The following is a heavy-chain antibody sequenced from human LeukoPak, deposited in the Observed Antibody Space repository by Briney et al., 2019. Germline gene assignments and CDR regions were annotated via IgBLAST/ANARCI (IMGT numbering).Heavy chain of an antibody. V-gene: IGHV3-53*04. CDR3: ARVGWQGYYYYGMDV. CDR1: GFTVSTNC. Sequence: GGSLRLSCAASGFTVSTNCMTWVRQAPGKGLEWVSTIYSGGTTYYADSVMGRFTISRHNSRNTLYLQMGSLRAEDMAVYYCARVGWQGYYYYGMDVWGQGTTVTVSS. D-gene: IGHD6-19*01. CDR2: IYSGGTT. J-gene: IGHJ6*02.